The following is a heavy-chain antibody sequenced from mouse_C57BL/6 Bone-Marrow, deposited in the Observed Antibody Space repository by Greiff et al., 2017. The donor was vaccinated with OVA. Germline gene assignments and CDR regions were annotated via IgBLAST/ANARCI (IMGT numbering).Heavy chain of an antibody. V-gene: IGHV5-6*02. J-gene: IGHJ3*01. Sequence: DVKLVESGGDLVKPGGSLKLSCAASGFTFSSYGMSWVRQTPDKRLEWVATISSGGSYTYYPDSVKGRFTISRDNAKNTLYLQMSSLTSEDTAMYYCARQEITTVEGSWFAYWGQGTLVTVSA. CDR3: ARQEITTVEGSWFAY. CDR1: GFTFSSYG. D-gene: IGHD1-1*01. CDR2: ISSGGSYT.